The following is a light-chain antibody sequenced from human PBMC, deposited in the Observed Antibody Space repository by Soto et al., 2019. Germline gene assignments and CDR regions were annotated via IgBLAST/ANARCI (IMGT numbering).Light chain of an antibody. CDR3: QQYNSYPLLT. Sequence: DIQMTQSPSTLSASVGDRVTITCRASQSISSWLAWYQQKPGKAPKLLIYDASSLESGVPSRFSGSGSGTEFTLTISSLQPDDFATYYCQQYNSYPLLTFGQGTKVDIK. CDR1: QSISSW. CDR2: DAS. J-gene: IGKJ1*01. V-gene: IGKV1-5*01.